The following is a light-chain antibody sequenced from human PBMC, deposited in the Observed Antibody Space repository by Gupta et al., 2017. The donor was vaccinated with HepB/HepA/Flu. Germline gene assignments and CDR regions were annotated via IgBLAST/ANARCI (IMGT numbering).Light chain of an antibody. Sequence: NFMLTPPHSVSESPGKTVTISCTGSSGSIASNYVQWYQQRPGSAPTTVIYEDNQRPSGVPDRFSGSIDSSSNSASLTISGLKTEDEADYYCQSYDSSNPNWVFGGGTKLTVL. CDR1: SGSIASNY. CDR2: EDN. J-gene: IGLJ3*02. V-gene: IGLV6-57*02. CDR3: QSYDSSNPNWV.